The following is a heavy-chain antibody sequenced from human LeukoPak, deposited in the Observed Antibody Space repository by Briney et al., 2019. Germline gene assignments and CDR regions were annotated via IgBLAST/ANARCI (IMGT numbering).Heavy chain of an antibody. J-gene: IGHJ4*02. V-gene: IGHV1-69*01. Sequence: ASVKVSCKASGGTFSSYAISWVRQAPGQGLEWMGGIIPIFGTANYAQKFQGRVTITADESTSTAYMELSSLRSEDTAVYYCARAQDIVVVPAALDYWAREPWSPSPQ. D-gene: IGHD2-2*01. CDR2: IIPIFGTA. CDR1: GGTFSSYA. CDR3: ARAQDIVVVPAALDY.